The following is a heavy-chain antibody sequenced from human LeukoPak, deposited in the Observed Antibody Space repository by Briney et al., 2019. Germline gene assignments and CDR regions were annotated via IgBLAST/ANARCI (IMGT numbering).Heavy chain of an antibody. V-gene: IGHV4-39*07. CDR3: ARRATTSRFTIIRGGPVRLYYYYMDV. D-gene: IGHD3-10*01. CDR2: INHSGST. CDR1: GGSIRSSSYY. Sequence: PSETLSLTCTVSGGSIRSSSYYWSWIRQPPGKGLEWFGEINHSGSTNYNPSLKSRATISVDTSKNQFSLKLSSVTAADTAVYYCARRATTSRFTIIRGGPVRLYYYYMDVWGKGTTVTISS. J-gene: IGHJ6*03.